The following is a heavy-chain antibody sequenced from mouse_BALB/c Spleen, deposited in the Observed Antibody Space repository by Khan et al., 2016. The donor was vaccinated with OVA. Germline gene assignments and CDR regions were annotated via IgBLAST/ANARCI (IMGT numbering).Heavy chain of an antibody. CDR1: GYTFTDYT. Sequence: QVQLQQSGAELVRPGVSVKISCKGSGYTFTDYTIHWVKQSHAKSLEWIGIISTYYGDAKYNQRFKDKATMTVDKSSNTAYMELARLTSDDSAIXYCAKSMITRASHYAMDYWGQGTSVTVSS. CDR3: AKSMITRASHYAMDY. V-gene: IGHV1S137*01. J-gene: IGHJ4*01. CDR2: ISTYYGDA. D-gene: IGHD1-2*01.